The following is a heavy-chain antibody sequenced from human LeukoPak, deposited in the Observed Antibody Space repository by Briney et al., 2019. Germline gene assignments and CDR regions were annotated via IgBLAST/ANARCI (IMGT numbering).Heavy chain of an antibody. V-gene: IGHV3-23*01. D-gene: IGHD5-12*01. CDR2: ISPGGGPS. J-gene: IGHJ4*02. CDR1: GFPFSSHG. Sequence: GGSLRLSCAGSGFPFSSHGMNWVRQAPGKGLEWVSGISPGGGPSYYADSVKGRFTISRDDSKNTLYLQMKNLRAEDTAVYYCAKDGAWLRFDDWGQGILVTVAS. CDR3: AKDGAWLRFDD.